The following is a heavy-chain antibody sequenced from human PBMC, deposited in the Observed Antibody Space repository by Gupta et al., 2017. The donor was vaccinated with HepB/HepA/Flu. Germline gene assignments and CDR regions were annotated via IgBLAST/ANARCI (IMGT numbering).Heavy chain of an antibody. CDR1: GGSIRSSSYY. CDR3: ARSATNFYYYMDV. CDR2: IYYSGST. J-gene: IGHJ6*03. D-gene: IGHD4-11*01. Sequence: QLQLQESGTGLVKPSETLSLTCTVAGGSIRSSSYYWGWIRQPPGKGLEWIGSIYYSGSTDYNPSLKSRVTIFVDTSKKQFSLHLSSMTATDTAVYYCARSATNFYYYMDVWGKGTTVTVSS. V-gene: IGHV4-39*01.